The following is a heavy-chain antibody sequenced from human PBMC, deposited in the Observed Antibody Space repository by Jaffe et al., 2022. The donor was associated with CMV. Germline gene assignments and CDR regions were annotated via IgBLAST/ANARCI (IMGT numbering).Heavy chain of an antibody. D-gene: IGHD1-26*01. CDR3: AKDRGLVGAKWYFDY. CDR1: GFTFSSYG. Sequence: QVQLVESGGGVVQPGRSLRLSCAASGFTFSSYGMHWVRQAPGKGLEWVAVISYDGSNKYYADSVKGRFTISRDNSKNTLYLQMNSLRAEDTAVYYCAKDRGLVGAKWYFDYWGQGTLVTVSS. J-gene: IGHJ4*02. CDR2: ISYDGSNK. V-gene: IGHV3-30*18.